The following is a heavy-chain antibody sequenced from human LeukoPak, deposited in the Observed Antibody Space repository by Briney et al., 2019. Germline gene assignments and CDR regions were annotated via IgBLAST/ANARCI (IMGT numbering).Heavy chain of an antibody. CDR1: GFTFSSYS. Sequence: GGSLRLSCAASGFTFSSYSMNWVRQAPGKGLEWVSSISSSSSYIYYADSVKGRFTISRDNAKNSLFLQMNSLRAEDTALYYCARDAELGTTEYFQHWGQGTLVTVSS. V-gene: IGHV3-21*01. J-gene: IGHJ1*01. CDR2: ISSSSSYI. CDR3: ARDAELGTTEYFQH. D-gene: IGHD1-7*01.